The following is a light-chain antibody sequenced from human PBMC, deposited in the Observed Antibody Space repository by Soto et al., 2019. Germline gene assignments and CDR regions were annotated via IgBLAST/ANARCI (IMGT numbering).Light chain of an antibody. CDR2: GNS. V-gene: IGLV1-40*01. CDR1: SSNIGAGYD. Sequence: QSVLTQPPSVSGAPGQRVTISCTGSSSNIGAGYDVYWYQQLPGTAPKLLIYGNSNRPSGVPDRFSGSKSGTSASLAITGLRAEDEADYSCQSYDSSLSGWVFGGGTKLTVL. J-gene: IGLJ3*02. CDR3: QSYDSSLSGWV.